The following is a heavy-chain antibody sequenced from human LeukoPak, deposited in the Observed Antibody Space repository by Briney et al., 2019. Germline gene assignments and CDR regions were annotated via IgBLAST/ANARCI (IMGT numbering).Heavy chain of an antibody. CDR2: IYSGGST. V-gene: IGHV3-53*01. CDR3: ARVGDDGETPFEY. Sequence: GGSLRLSCAASGFTVSSNYMSWVRQAPGKGLEWVSVIYSGGSTYYADSVKGRFTISRDNSKNTLYLQMNSLRAEDTAVYYCARVGDDGETPFEYWGQGTLVTVSS. CDR1: GFTVSSNY. D-gene: IGHD4-17*01. J-gene: IGHJ4*02.